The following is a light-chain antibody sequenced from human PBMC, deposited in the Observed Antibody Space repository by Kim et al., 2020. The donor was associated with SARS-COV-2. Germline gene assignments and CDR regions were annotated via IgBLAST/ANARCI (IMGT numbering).Light chain of an antibody. CDR2: STS. CDR3: LLYSGGSWV. V-gene: IGLV7-43*01. CDR1: TGAGISDYY. J-gene: IGLJ3*02. Sequence: PRVTEPQPCASSTGAGISDYYATGVQPKPRQAPRALICSTSNKHSWTPARFSGSLLGGKAALPLSGVQPEDEAQYYCLLYSGGSWVFGGGTQLTVL.